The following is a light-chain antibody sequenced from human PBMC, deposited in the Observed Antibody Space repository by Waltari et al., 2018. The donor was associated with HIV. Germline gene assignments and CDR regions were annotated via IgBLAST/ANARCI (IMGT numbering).Light chain of an antibody. CDR1: AGSVTSGQY. CDR3: LLYYSGAWV. Sequence: QAVVTQEPSLTVSPGGTVTLTCGSSAGSVTSGQYPYWFQQKPGQAPRTVIFDTSTKRSWTPTRFSGSLLGGRAALTLSGAQPEDEADYYCLLYYSGAWVFGGGTRLTVL. V-gene: IGLV7-46*01. J-gene: IGLJ3*02. CDR2: DTS.